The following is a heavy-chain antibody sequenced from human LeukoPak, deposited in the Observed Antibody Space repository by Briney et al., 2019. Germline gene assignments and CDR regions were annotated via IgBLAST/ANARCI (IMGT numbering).Heavy chain of an antibody. V-gene: IGHV3-30-3*01. CDR1: GFTFSSYA. J-gene: IGHJ4*02. CDR2: ISYDGSNK. CDR3: ARDYDSSGYSPPFDY. Sequence: GRSLRLSCAASGFTFSSYAMHWVRQAPGKGLEWVAVISYDGSNKCYADSVKGRFTISRDNSKNTLYLQMNSLRAEDTAVYYCARDYDSSGYSPPFDYWGQGTLVTVSS. D-gene: IGHD3-22*01.